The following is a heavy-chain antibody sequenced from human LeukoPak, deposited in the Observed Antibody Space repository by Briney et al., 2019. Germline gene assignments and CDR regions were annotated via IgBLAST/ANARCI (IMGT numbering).Heavy chain of an antibody. CDR3: ARDDETPADYFDY. V-gene: IGHV4-61*02. CDR1: GGTISSGGYF. J-gene: IGHJ4*02. CDR2: IYTSGGT. Sequence: PSQTLSLTCAVSGGTISSGGYFWTWIRQPAGTGLEWIGRIYTSGGTTYNPSLKSRVTISLDTSKNQFSLKLSSVTAADTAVYYCARDDETPADYFDYWGQGTLVTVSS.